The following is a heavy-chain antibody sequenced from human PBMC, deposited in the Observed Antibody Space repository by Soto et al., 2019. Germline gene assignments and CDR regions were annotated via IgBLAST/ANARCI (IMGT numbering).Heavy chain of an antibody. Sequence: GASVKVSCKASGYTFTSYGISWVRQAPGQGLEWMGWISAYNGNTNYAQKLQGRVTMTTDTSTSTAYMELRSLRSDDTAVYYCARVFGGSPTAKYYDFWSGPGNWFDPWGQGTLVTVSS. V-gene: IGHV1-18*01. CDR3: ARVFGGSPTAKYYDFWSGPGNWFDP. D-gene: IGHD3-3*01. CDR1: GYTFTSYG. CDR2: ISAYNGNT. J-gene: IGHJ5*02.